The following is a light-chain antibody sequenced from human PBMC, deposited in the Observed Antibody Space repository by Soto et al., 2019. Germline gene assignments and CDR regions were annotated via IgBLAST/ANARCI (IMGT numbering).Light chain of an antibody. Sequence: EIVMTQSPATRSLSAGERATLSCGASQSVSSNLAWYQQKPGQAPRLLIYGASTRATGIPARFSGSGSGTECTLTINSLQSEDCAVYYCQQYNNWTLTFGGGTKVDIK. V-gene: IGKV3-15*01. CDR2: GAS. CDR1: QSVSSN. CDR3: QQYNNWTLT. J-gene: IGKJ4*01.